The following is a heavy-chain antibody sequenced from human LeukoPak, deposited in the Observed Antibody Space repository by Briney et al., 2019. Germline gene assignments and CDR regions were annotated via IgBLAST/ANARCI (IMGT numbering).Heavy chain of an antibody. CDR2: IRSKAYGGTT. Sequence: PGGSLRLSCTASGFTFGDYAMSWFRQAPGKGLEWVGFIRSKAYGGTTEYAASVKGRFTISRDDSKSIAYLQMNSLKTEDTAVYYCTRTRRSGIAVAPFDYWGQGTLVTVSS. J-gene: IGHJ4*02. CDR3: TRTRRSGIAVAPFDY. CDR1: GFTFGDYA. V-gene: IGHV3-49*03. D-gene: IGHD6-19*01.